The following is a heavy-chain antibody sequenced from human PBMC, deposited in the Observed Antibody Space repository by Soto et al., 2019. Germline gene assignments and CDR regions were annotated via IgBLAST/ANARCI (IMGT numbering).Heavy chain of an antibody. CDR1: GFTFSSYA. CDR2: ISGSGGST. D-gene: IGHD3-16*02. V-gene: IGHV3-23*01. J-gene: IGHJ4*02. Sequence: RGSLRLSCSASGFTFSSYAMSWVRQAPGKGLEWVSAISGSGGSTYYADSVKGRFTISRDNSKNTLYLQMNSLRAEDTAVYYCAMPNIARRAYHFVYWGQGALVTVSS. CDR3: AMPNIARRAYHFVY.